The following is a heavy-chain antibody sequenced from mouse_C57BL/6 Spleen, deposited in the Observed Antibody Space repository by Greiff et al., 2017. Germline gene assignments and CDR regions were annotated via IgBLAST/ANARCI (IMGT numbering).Heavy chain of an antibody. J-gene: IGHJ2*01. CDR2: ISDGGSYT. Sequence: DVKLVESGGGLVKPGGSLKLSCAASGFTFSSYAMSWVRPTPEKRLEWVATISDGGSYTYYPDNVKGRFTISRDNAKNNLYLQMSHLKSEDTAMYYCAREAYDYAYYFDYWGQGTTLTVSS. V-gene: IGHV5-4*01. CDR1: GFTFSSYA. D-gene: IGHD2-4*01. CDR3: AREAYDYAYYFDY.